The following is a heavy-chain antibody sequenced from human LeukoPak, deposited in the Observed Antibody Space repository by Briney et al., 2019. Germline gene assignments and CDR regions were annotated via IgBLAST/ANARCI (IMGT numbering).Heavy chain of an antibody. V-gene: IGHV1-69*13. Sequence: GASVKVSCKASGGTFSSYAISWVRQAPGQGLEWMGGIIPIFGTANYAQKFQGRVTITADESTSTAYMELSRLRSDDTAVYYCARKPKDTLTGYYHYYYMDVWGKGTTVTVSS. D-gene: IGHD3-9*01. CDR2: IIPIFGTA. J-gene: IGHJ6*03. CDR1: GGTFSSYA. CDR3: ARKPKDTLTGYYHYYYMDV.